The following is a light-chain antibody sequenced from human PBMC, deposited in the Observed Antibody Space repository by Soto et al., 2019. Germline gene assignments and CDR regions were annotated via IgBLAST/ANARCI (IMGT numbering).Light chain of an antibody. Sequence: QSVLTQPPSASGTPGQRVTISCSCSSSNIGSNSVNWYQKFPATAPKLLLYGNNQRPSGVPDRFSGSKSGTSASLAISGLHSEDEADYFCAAWDDTLNGVVFGGGTKLTVL. V-gene: IGLV1-44*01. CDR3: AAWDDTLNGVV. CDR1: SSNIGSNS. CDR2: GNN. J-gene: IGLJ3*02.